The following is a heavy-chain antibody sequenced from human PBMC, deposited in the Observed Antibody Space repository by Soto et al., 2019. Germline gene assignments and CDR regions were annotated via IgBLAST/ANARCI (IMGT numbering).Heavy chain of an antibody. CDR1: GFTFSDYY. D-gene: IGHD2-15*01. CDR3: ARLYCSGGSCYGPALEYYFDY. J-gene: IGHJ4*02. Sequence: GGSLRLSCAASGFTFSDYYMSWIRQAPGKGLEWVSYISSSGSTIYYADSVKGRFTISRDNAKNSLYLQMNSLRAEDTAVYYCARLYCSGGSCYGPALEYYFDYWGQGTLVTVSS. V-gene: IGHV3-11*01. CDR2: ISSSGSTI.